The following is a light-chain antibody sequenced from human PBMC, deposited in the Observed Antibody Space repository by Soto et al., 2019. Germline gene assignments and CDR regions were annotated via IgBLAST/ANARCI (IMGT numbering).Light chain of an antibody. CDR1: QSVSRN. J-gene: IGKJ1*01. Sequence: EIVMTQSPATLSLSPGERATLSCRASQSVSRNFAWYQQKPGQAPRLLIYSTTKRATGIPARFSGSGSGTEVTLTISSRQSGDSLIYYCQQHYDWLTWTFGQETKVEVK. CDR2: STT. CDR3: QQHYDWLTWT. V-gene: IGKV3-15*01.